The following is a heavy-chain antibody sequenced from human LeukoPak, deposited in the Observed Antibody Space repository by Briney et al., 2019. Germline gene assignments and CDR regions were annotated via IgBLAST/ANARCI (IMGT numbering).Heavy chain of an antibody. D-gene: IGHD2-15*01. CDR3: ATHGGYCSGGSCYTVH. V-gene: IGHV3-7*01. Sequence: GGSLRLSCAASGFTFSSYWMSWVRQAPGKGLEWVANIRQGGSEKYYVDSVKGRFTISRDNAGNSLYLQMNSLRAEDTAVYYCATHGGYCSGGSCYTVHWGQGTLVTVSS. J-gene: IGHJ4*02. CDR1: GFTFSSYW. CDR2: IRQGGSEK.